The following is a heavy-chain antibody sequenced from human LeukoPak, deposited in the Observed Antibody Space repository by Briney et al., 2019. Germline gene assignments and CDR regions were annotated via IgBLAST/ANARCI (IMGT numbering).Heavy chain of an antibody. Sequence: PGGSLRLXCVASGFTFSDYYMSWIRQAPGKALEWVSYISHSSSTIYYADSVKGRFTISRDNAKNSLYLQMDSLRAEDTSVYYCARRGSSSGYYVSWGQGTLVTVSS. J-gene: IGHJ4*02. V-gene: IGHV3-11*04. CDR3: ARRGSSSGYYVS. D-gene: IGHD3-22*01. CDR2: ISHSSSTI. CDR1: GFTFSDYY.